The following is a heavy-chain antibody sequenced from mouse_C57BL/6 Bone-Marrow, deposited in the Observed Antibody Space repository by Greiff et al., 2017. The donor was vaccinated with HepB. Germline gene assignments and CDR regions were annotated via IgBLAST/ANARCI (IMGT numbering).Heavy chain of an antibody. D-gene: IGHD1-1*01. J-gene: IGHJ1*03. Sequence: QVQLKQPGAELVKPGASVKLSCKASGYTFTSYWMHWVKQRPGQGLEWIGMIHPNSGSTNYNEKFKSKATLTVDKSSSTAYMQLSSLTSEDSAVYYCLSPYYGSSPWYFDVWGTGTTVTVSS. CDR2: IHPNSGST. CDR1: GYTFTSYW. V-gene: IGHV1-64*01. CDR3: LSPYYGSSPWYFDV.